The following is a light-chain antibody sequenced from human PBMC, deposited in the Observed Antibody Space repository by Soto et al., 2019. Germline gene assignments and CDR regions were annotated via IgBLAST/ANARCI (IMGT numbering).Light chain of an antibody. CDR2: AAS. CDR1: QNVENK. V-gene: IGKV3-15*01. Sequence: EIVMTQSPGTLALSPGERATLSCRARQNVENKLAWYQQRPGQSPRLLIYAASTRAPGVPARFSGSGSGTEFTLTFSGLRFEELSTHFFHRYNSYPTLGQGTKVDIK. J-gene: IGKJ1*01. CDR3: HRYNSYPT.